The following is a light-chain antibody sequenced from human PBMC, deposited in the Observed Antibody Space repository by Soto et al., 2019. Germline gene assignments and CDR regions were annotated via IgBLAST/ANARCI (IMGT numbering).Light chain of an antibody. CDR2: GAS. V-gene: IGKV3-15*01. Sequence: PGERATLSCRASQSVSSNLAWYQQKPGQAPRLLIYGASTRATGIPARFSGSGSGTEFTLTISSLQSEDFTVYYCQQYNNWPPITFGQGTRLEIK. CDR1: QSVSSN. J-gene: IGKJ5*01. CDR3: QQYNNWPPIT.